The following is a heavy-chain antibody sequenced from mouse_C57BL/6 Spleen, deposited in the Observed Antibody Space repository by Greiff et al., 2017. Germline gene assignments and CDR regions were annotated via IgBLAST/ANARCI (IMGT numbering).Heavy chain of an antibody. D-gene: IGHD2-10*01. CDR1: GYTFTGYW. V-gene: IGHV1-9*01. Sequence: QVQLKEPGADLMKPGASVKLSCKATGYTFTGYWIAWVKQSPGHGLEWIGEILLGSGSTNYNEKFKGKATFTAETSTNTAYMQLISLTPEDSAIYYYARKGTYYCNYDDAMDYWGQGTSVTVSS. J-gene: IGHJ4*01. CDR2: ILLGSGST. CDR3: ARKGTYYCNYDDAMDY.